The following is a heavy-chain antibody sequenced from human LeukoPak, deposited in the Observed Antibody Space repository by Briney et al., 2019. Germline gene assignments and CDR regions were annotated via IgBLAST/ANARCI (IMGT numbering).Heavy chain of an antibody. Sequence: GESLKISCKGSGYSFTSYWIGWVRQMPGKGLEWMGIIYPGDSDTRYSPSFQGQVTISADKSISTAYLQWSSLKASDTAMYYCARVVVWGSYRFHCFDYWGQGTLVTVSS. CDR1: GYSFTSYW. V-gene: IGHV5-51*01. CDR2: IYPGDSDT. CDR3: ARVVVWGSYRFHCFDY. J-gene: IGHJ4*02. D-gene: IGHD3-16*02.